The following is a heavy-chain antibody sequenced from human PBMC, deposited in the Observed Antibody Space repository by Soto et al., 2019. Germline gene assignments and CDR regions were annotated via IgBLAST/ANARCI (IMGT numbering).Heavy chain of an antibody. CDR2: ISLYSDGT. Sequence: QVQLVQSGGEVKRPGASVKVSCKTSGYTFSNYGITWVRQAPGQPLEWLGGISLYSDGTNYAQKFQGRVSMTTDTGSPTAYMELRMLRSDDTAVYYCARVVPGAEAWFGPWGQGTLVTVSS. CDR1: GYTFSNYG. CDR3: ARVVPGAEAWFGP. V-gene: IGHV1-18*01. J-gene: IGHJ5*02. D-gene: IGHD2-2*01.